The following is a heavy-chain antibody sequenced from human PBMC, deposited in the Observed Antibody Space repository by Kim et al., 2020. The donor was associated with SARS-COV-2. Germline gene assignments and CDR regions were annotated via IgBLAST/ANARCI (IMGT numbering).Heavy chain of an antibody. CDR2: IYYSGST. D-gene: IGHD6-19*01. CDR1: GGSISSSSYY. CDR3: ARHLRAVAGTGGFDY. Sequence: SETLSLTCTVSGGSISSSSYYWGWIRQPPGKGLEWIGSIYYSGSTYYNPSLKSRVTISVDTSKNQFSLKLSSVTAADTAVYYCARHLRAVAGTGGFDYWGQGTLVTVSS. J-gene: IGHJ4*02. V-gene: IGHV4-39*01.